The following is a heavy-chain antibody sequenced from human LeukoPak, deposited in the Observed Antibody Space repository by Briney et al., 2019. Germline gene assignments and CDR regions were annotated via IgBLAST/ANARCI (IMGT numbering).Heavy chain of an antibody. J-gene: IGHJ5*02. D-gene: IGHD3-3*01. CDR3: ARAITIFGVVTRVSWFDP. V-gene: IGHV1-2*02. CDR1: GYTFTGYY. Sequence: ASVKVSCKASGYTFTGYYMHWVRQAPGQGLEWMGWINPNSGGTNYVQKFQGRVTITRDTSISTAYMELSRLRSDDAAVYYCARAITIFGVVTRVSWFDPWGQGTLVTVPS. CDR2: INPNSGGT.